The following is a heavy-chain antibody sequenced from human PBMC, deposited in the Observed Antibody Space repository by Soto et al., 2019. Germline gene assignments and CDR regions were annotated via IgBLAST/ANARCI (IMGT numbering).Heavy chain of an antibody. D-gene: IGHD5-12*01. CDR2: IYYSGST. Sequence: SETLSLTCTVSGGSISSGDYYWSWIRQPPGKGLEWIGYIYYSGSTYYNPSLKSRVTISVDTSKNQFSLKLSSVTAADTAVYYCARGRWRWLLGYYYYYGMDVWGQETTVTVSS. V-gene: IGHV4-30-4*01. CDR1: GGSISSGDYY. J-gene: IGHJ6*01. CDR3: ARGRWRWLLGYYYYYGMDV.